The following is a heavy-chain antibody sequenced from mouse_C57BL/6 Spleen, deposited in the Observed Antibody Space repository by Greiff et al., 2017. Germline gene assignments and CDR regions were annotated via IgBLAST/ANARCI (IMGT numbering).Heavy chain of an antibody. CDR2: IYPGDGDT. CDR1: GYAFSSSW. Sequence: VQLQQSGPVLVKPGASVKISCKASGYAFSSSWMNWVKQRPGKGLEWIGRIYPGDGDTNYNGKFKGKATLTVDKSSSTAYMQLSSLTSEDSAVYFCAGNCYGSSYRYFGGWGTGTTVTVSS. D-gene: IGHD1-1*01. J-gene: IGHJ1*03. CDR3: AGNCYGSSYRYFGG. V-gene: IGHV1-82*01.